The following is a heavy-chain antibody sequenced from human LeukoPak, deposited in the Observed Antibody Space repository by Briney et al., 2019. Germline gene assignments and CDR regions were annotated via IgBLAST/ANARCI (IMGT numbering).Heavy chain of an antibody. J-gene: IGHJ6*03. CDR3: ARGPNYSNFGGHYYYYMDV. D-gene: IGHD5-24*01. V-gene: IGHV3-23*01. CDR2: ISGSGGNT. CDR1: GLTFSSYA. Sequence: GGSLRLSCAASGLTFSSYAMSWVRQAPGKGLEWVSAISGSGGNTYYADSVKGRFTVSRDNSKNTLYLQMNSLRSEDTAVYYCARGPNYSNFGGHYYYYMDVWGKGTTVTVSS.